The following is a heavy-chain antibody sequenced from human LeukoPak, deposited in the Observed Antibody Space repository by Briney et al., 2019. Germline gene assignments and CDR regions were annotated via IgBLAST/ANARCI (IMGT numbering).Heavy chain of an antibody. CDR1: GYSFTTSW. Sequence: GESLKISCKVSGYSFTTSWIGWVRQMSGKGLEWMGVIYPGDSDTRYSPSFQGQVTMSADKSNNTAYLQWNSLKASDTAMYYCARRDRYSGYDWGQGTLVTVSS. D-gene: IGHD5-12*01. V-gene: IGHV5-51*01. CDR2: IYPGDSDT. J-gene: IGHJ4*02. CDR3: ARRDRYSGYD.